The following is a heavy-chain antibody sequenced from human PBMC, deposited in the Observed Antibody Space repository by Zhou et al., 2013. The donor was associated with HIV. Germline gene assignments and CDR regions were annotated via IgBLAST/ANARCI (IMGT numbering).Heavy chain of an antibody. CDR1: GYTLTNYY. CDR3: ARSYDFWSGYYY. Sequence: QVQLVQSGAEVKKPGASVEVSCKASGYTLTNYYMHWVRQAPGEDFEWMGMINPSSGSTAYAQTFQGRVTMTRDTSARTVFMILNTLTSDDTAIYYCARSYDFWSGYYYWGQGTLVTVSS. V-gene: IGHV1-46*01. CDR2: INPSSGST. J-gene: IGHJ4*02. D-gene: IGHD3-3*01.